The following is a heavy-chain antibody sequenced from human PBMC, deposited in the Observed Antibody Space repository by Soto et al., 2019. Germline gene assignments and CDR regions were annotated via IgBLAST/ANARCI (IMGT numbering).Heavy chain of an antibody. CDR2: IYSSGST. Sequence: SETLSLTCSVYDGSGSSGRYYLTWIRQPPGKGLEWIGYIYSSGSTLYNPSLKSRVIISVDTSMNQFSLKLSSVTAADTAVYYCARDSLALFDSWGQGTLVTVSS. J-gene: IGHJ4*02. CDR1: DGSGSSGRYY. V-gene: IGHV4-61*01. CDR3: ARDSLALFDS. D-gene: IGHD5-12*01.